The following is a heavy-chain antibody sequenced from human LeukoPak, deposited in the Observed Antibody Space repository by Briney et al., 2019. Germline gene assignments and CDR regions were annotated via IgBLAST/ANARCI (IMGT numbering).Heavy chain of an antibody. V-gene: IGHV3-9*03. CDR1: GFTFDDYA. CDR2: ISWNSGSI. D-gene: IGHD5-18*01. Sequence: PGRSLRLSCAASGFTFDDYAMHWVRQAPGKGLEWVSGISWNSGSIGYADSVKGRFTISRDNAKNSLYLQMNCLRAEDMALYYCAKGSYGRGDYFDYWGQGTLVTVSS. CDR3: AKGSYGRGDYFDY. J-gene: IGHJ4*02.